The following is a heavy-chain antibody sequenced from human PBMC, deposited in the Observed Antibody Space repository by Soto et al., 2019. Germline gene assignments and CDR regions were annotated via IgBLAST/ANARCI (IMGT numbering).Heavy chain of an antibody. V-gene: IGHV1-18*01. CDR3: ARDEGTYCTNGVCVYYGMDV. CDR2: ISAYNGNT. CDR1: GYTFTSYG. J-gene: IGHJ6*02. Sequence: GASVKVSCKASGYTFTSYGISWVRQAPGQGLEWMGWISAYNGNTNYAQKLQGRVTMTTDTSTSTAYMELRSLRSDDTAVYYCARDEGTYCTNGVCVYYGMDVWGQGTTVTVSS. D-gene: IGHD2-8*01.